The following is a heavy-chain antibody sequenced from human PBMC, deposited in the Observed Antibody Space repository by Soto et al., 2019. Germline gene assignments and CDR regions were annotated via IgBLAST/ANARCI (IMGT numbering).Heavy chain of an antibody. CDR2: IWYDGSNK. CDR3: ARARDGYNYSDY. J-gene: IGHJ4*02. D-gene: IGHD5-12*01. Sequence: GGSLRLSCAASGFTLRSYGMHWVRQAPGKGLEWVAVIWYDGSNKYYADSVKGRSTISRDNSKNTLYLQMNSLRAEDTAVYYCARARDGYNYSDYWGQGTLVTVSS. CDR1: GFTLRSYG. V-gene: IGHV3-33*01.